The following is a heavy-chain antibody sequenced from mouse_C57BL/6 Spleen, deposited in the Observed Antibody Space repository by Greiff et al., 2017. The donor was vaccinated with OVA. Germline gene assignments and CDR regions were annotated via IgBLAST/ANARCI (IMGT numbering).Heavy chain of an antibody. Sequence: QVQLKQSGAELVKPGASVKMSCKASGYTFTSYWITWVKQRPGQGLEWIGDIYPGSGSTNYNEKFKSKATLTVDTSSSTAYMQLSSLTSEDSAVYYCARHSGSSYGWYFDVWGTGTTVTVSS. CDR2: IYPGSGST. CDR1: GYTFTSYW. V-gene: IGHV1-55*01. CDR3: ARHSGSSYGWYFDV. J-gene: IGHJ1*03. D-gene: IGHD1-1*01.